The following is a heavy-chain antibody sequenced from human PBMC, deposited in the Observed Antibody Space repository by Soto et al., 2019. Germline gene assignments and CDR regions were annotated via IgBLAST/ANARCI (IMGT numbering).Heavy chain of an antibody. J-gene: IGHJ3*02. D-gene: IGHD3-9*01. CDR3: ARDRHYDILTGYPGAFDI. CDR2: IYHSGST. V-gene: IGHV4-4*02. Sequence: QVQLQESGPGLVKPSGTLSLTCAVSGGSISSSNWWSWVRQPPGKGLEWIGEIYHSGSTNYNPSLKSRVTISVDKSKNQFSLKLSSVTAADTAVYYCARDRHYDILTGYPGAFDIWGQGTMVTVSS. CDR1: GGSISSSNW.